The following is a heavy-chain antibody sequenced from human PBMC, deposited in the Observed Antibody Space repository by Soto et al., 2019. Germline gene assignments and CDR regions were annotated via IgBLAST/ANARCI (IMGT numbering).Heavy chain of an antibody. D-gene: IGHD5-12*01. V-gene: IGHV4-34*01. J-gene: IGHJ4*02. Sequence: KTSETLSLTCAVYGGSFSGYYWSWIRQPPGKGLEWIGEINHSGSTNYNPSLKSRVTISVDTSKNQFSLKLSSVTAADTAVYYCARVMATIKGFDYWGQGTLVTVSS. CDR1: GGSFSGYY. CDR2: INHSGST. CDR3: ARVMATIKGFDY.